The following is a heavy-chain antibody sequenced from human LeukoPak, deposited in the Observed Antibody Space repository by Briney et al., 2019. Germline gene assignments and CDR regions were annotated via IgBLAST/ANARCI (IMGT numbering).Heavy chain of an antibody. D-gene: IGHD3-3*01. CDR1: GFTFSSYW. CDR2: IKQDGSEK. Sequence: GGSLRLSCAASGFTFSSYWMSWVRQAPGRGRGGLANIKQDGSEKYYVDSVKGRFTISRDNAKNSLYLQMNSLRAEDTAVYYCARTVYDFWSGYYFDYWGQGTLVTVSS. CDR3: ARTVYDFWSGYYFDY. V-gene: IGHV3-7*01. J-gene: IGHJ4*02.